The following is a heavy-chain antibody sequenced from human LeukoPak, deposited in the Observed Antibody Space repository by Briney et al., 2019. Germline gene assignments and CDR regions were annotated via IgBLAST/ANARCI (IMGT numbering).Heavy chain of an antibody. Sequence: KPSATLSLTCTVSGGSISSYYWSWIRQPPGKRLEWIGYIYYSGSANYNPSLKSRVTISVDTSKNQFSLKLNSVTAADTAVYYCARSRLGYSGYDYAFWGQGTLVTVFS. CDR1: GGSISSYY. D-gene: IGHD5-12*01. CDR3: ARSRLGYSGYDYAF. J-gene: IGHJ4*02. CDR2: IYYSGSA. V-gene: IGHV4-59*01.